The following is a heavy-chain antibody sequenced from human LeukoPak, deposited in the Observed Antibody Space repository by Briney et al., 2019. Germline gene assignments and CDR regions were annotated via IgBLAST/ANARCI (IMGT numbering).Heavy chain of an antibody. CDR3: ARVVGLTGYSSSWYSGYYYYMDV. J-gene: IGHJ6*03. Sequence: ASVKVSCKASGGTFSSYAISWVRQAPGQGLEWMGGIIPIFGTTNYAQKFQGRVTITADKSTSTAYMELSSLRSEDTAVYYCARVVGLTGYSSSWYSGYYYYMDVWGKGTTVTVSS. D-gene: IGHD6-13*01. V-gene: IGHV1-69*06. CDR2: IIPIFGTT. CDR1: GGTFSSYA.